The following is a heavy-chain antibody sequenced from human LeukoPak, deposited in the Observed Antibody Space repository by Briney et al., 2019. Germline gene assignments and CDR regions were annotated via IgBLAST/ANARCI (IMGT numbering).Heavy chain of an antibody. D-gene: IGHD3-10*01. V-gene: IGHV4-34*01. J-gene: IGHJ6*03. Sequence: SETLSLTCAVYGGSFSGYYWSWIRQPPGRGLEGIGEINHSGSTNYNPSLKSRVTISVDTSKNQFSLKLSSVTAADTAVYYCARGVRQYYYGSGSYYPPFYYYYYVDVWGKGTTVTVSS. CDR1: GGSFSGYY. CDR2: INHSGST. CDR3: ARGVRQYYYGSGSYYPPFYYYYYVDV.